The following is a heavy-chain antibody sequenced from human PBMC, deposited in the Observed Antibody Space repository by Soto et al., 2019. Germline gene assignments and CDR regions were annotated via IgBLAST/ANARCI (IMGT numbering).Heavy chain of an antibody. J-gene: IGHJ4*02. D-gene: IGHD3-22*01. Sequence: GGSLRLSCAASGFTFSLYGMHWVRQAPGKGLEWVAVIWSDGINKYYADSVKGRFTISRDNFKNTLYLQMNSLRAEDTAMYYCAREWGGSGYYLVYWGQGTQVTVSS. CDR3: AREWGGSGYYLVY. V-gene: IGHV3-33*01. CDR1: GFTFSLYG. CDR2: IWSDGINK.